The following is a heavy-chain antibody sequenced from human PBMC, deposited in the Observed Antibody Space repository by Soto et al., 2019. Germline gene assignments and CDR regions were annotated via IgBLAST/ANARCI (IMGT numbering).Heavy chain of an antibody. CDR2: IIPILGET. D-gene: IGHD3-16*01. V-gene: IGHV1-69*08. CDR1: GTIFSSYT. CDR3: ARGLGGRMDD. Sequence: QVQLVQSGAEVKKPGSSVRVSCKASGTIFSSYTISWVRQAPGQGLEWMGRIIPILGETNSAQKFQDRVTLTAAKSTNTAYMELNSPRLEDTAVYYCARGLGGRMDDWGQGTTVTVSS. J-gene: IGHJ6*02.